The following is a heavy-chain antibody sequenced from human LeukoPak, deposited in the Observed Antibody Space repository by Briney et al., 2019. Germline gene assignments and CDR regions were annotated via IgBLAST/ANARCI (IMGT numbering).Heavy chain of an antibody. CDR1: GGTFINHA. J-gene: IGHJ4*02. CDR2: IIPIFGTA. Sequence: ASVKVSCKASGGTFINHAVSWVRQAPGQGLEWMGGIIPIFGTANYAQKFQGRVTITADESTSTAYMELSSLRSEDTAVYYCARAHRQLERLGRYYFDYWGQGTLVTVSS. V-gene: IGHV1-69*13. D-gene: IGHD1-1*01. CDR3: ARAHRQLERLGRYYFDY.